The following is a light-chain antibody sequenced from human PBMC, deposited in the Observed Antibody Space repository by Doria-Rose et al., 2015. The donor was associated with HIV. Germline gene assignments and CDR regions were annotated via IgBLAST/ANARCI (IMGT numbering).Light chain of an antibody. CDR3: GTWDGNLSGV. CDR1: SPNIGNNY. J-gene: IGLJ1*01. Sequence: QSVLTQPPSVSAAPGQKVTISCSGSSPNIGNNYVSWYQQLPGTAPKLLIYDDNKRPSGIPDRFSGSKSGTSATLGITGLQTGDEADYCCGTWDGNLSGVFGTGTKVTVL. V-gene: IGLV1-51*01. CDR2: DDN.